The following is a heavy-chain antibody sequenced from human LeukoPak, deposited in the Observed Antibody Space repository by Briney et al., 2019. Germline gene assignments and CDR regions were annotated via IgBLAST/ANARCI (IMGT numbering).Heavy chain of an antibody. Sequence: GGTLRLSCAASGFTFSSHGMNWVRQAPGKGLEWASGISPNGVITYYADSVKGRFTISTDNSKGTVYLQMNSLRPEDTAVYYCAKSGYNRFDYWGQGTLVTVSS. D-gene: IGHD5-24*01. CDR3: AKSGYNRFDY. CDR2: ISPNGVIT. CDR1: GFTFSSHG. V-gene: IGHV3-23*01. J-gene: IGHJ4*02.